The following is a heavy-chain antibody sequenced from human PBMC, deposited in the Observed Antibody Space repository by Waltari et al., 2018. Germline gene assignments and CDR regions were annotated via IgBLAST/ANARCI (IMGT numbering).Heavy chain of an antibody. CDR2: INHSGST. CDR1: GGSFSGYY. V-gene: IGHV4-34*01. CDR3: ATNDYVWGSYPSARFDP. Sequence: QVQLQQWGAGLLKPSETLSLTCAVYGGSFSGYYWRWIRQPPGKGLEWIGEINHSGSTNYNPSLKSRVTISVDTSKNQFSLKLSSVTAADTAVYYCATNDYVWGSYPSARFDPWGQGTLVTVSS. D-gene: IGHD3-16*02. J-gene: IGHJ5*02.